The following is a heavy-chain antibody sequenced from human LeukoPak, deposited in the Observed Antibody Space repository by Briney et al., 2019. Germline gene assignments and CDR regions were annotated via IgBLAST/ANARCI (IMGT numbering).Heavy chain of an antibody. Sequence: PGGSLRLSCAASGFTFSSYGMHWVRQAPGKGLEWVAVIWYDGSNKHYADSVKGRFTISRDNSKNTLYLQMNSLRAEDTAVYYCARGLLSGYDWKYYFDYWGQGTLVTLSS. CDR1: GFTFSSYG. V-gene: IGHV3-33*01. CDR3: ARGLLSGYDWKYYFDY. J-gene: IGHJ4*02. D-gene: IGHD5-12*01. CDR2: IWYDGSNK.